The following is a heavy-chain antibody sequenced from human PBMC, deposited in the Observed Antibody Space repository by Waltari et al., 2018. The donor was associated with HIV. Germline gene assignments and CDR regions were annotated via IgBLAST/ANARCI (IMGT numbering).Heavy chain of an antibody. V-gene: IGHV4-39*01. D-gene: IGHD5-18*01. Sequence: QLQLQESGPGLVKPSETLSLTCTVSGVPIRRSSYLWGWIRQPPGKGLEWIGSIYYSGSTYYNPSLKSRVTISVDTPKNQFSLILSSVTAADTAVYYCARRHVDTALVRWGLDDWGQGTLVTVSS. J-gene: IGHJ4*02. CDR2: IYYSGST. CDR1: GVPIRRSSYL. CDR3: ARRHVDTALVRWGLDD.